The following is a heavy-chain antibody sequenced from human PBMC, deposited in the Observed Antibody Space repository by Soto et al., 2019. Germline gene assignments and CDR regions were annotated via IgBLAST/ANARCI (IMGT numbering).Heavy chain of an antibody. Sequence: SETLSLTCTVSGGSISSYYWRWIRQPPGKGLEWIGYIYYRGSTNYNPSLYSRFTISVDTSKNQFSLKLSSVTAADTAVYYCARRYSSGFDYWGQGTLVTVS. CDR3: ARRYSSGFDY. CDR1: GGSISSYY. J-gene: IGHJ4*02. D-gene: IGHD6-19*01. V-gene: IGHV4-59*08. CDR2: IYYRGST.